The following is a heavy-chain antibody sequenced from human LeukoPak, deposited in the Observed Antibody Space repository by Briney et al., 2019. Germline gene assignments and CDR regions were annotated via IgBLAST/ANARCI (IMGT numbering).Heavy chain of an antibody. Sequence: GGSLRLSCAASGFTFSDHYMDWVRQAPGKGLEWVSYISSSSSTIYYADSVKGRFTISRDNAKNSLYLQMNSLRAEDTAVYYCARDHTTENDYWGQGTLVTVSS. CDR2: ISSSSSTI. V-gene: IGHV3-11*04. D-gene: IGHD4-17*01. CDR3: ARDHTTENDY. J-gene: IGHJ4*02. CDR1: GFTFSDHY.